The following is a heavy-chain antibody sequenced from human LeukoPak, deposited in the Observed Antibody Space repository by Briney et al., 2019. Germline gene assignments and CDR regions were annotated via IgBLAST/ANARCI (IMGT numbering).Heavy chain of an antibody. CDR2: ISGSGGST. CDR1: GFTFSSYA. Sequence: GGSLTLSCAASGFTFSSYAMSWVRQAHGKGLEWVSAISGSGGSTYYADSVKGRFTISRDNSKNTLYLQMNSLRAEDTAVYYCARPQYSSGWLPSTEYFHHWGQGTLVTVSS. D-gene: IGHD6-19*01. CDR3: ARPQYSSGWLPSTEYFHH. V-gene: IGHV3-23*01. J-gene: IGHJ1*01.